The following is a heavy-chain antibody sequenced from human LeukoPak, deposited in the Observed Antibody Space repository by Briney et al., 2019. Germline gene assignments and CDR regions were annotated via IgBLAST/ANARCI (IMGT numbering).Heavy chain of an antibody. CDR3: ARLSTLAAAARDY. Sequence: ASVKVSCKASGYTLTGYYMHWVRQAPGQGLEWMGWINPNSGGTNYAQKFQGRVTMTRDTSISTAYMELSRLRSDDTAVYYCARLSTLAAAARDYWGQGTLVTVSS. CDR1: GYTLTGYY. J-gene: IGHJ4*02. D-gene: IGHD6-13*01. V-gene: IGHV1-2*02. CDR2: INPNSGGT.